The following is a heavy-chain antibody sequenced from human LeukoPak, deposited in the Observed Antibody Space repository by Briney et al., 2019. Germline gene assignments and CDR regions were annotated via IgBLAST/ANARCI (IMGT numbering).Heavy chain of an antibody. V-gene: IGHV1-46*01. D-gene: IGHD1-26*01. CDR2: INPSGGST. J-gene: IGHJ4*02. CDR1: GYTFTNYG. Sequence: ASVKVSCKASGYTFTNYGINWVRQAPGQGLEWMGIINPSGGSTSYAQKFQGRVTMTRDTSTSTVYMELSSLRSEDTAVYYCARDPRGSYSYFDYWGQGTLVTVSS. CDR3: ARDPRGSYSYFDY.